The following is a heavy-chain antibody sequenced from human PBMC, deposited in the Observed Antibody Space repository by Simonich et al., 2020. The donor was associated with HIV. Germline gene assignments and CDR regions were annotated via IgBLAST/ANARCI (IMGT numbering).Heavy chain of an antibody. CDR2: INHSGIT. CDR3: ARTGDRVFDY. CDR1: GGSFSGYY. V-gene: IGHV4-34*01. Sequence: QVQLQQWGAGVLKPSETLSLTCAVYGGSFSGYYWSWIRQSPEKGLEWIGEINHSGITNYNPSLKSRVTILVDTSKNQFSLKLSSVTAADTAVYFCARTGDRVFDYWGQGILVTVSS. J-gene: IGHJ4*02. D-gene: IGHD1-1*01.